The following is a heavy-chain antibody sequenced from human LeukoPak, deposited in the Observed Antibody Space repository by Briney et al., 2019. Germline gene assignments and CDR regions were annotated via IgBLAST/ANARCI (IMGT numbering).Heavy chain of an antibody. CDR2: INPSAGST. J-gene: IGHJ4*02. CDR3: ARGIAVAGRRFDY. Sequence: ASVKVSCKASRYNFTSYYMHWVRQAPGQGLEWMGIINPSAGSTSFPQKFQGRVTMTRDTSTSTVYMELSSLTSEDTAVYYCARGIAVAGRRFDYWGQGTLVTVSS. D-gene: IGHD6-19*01. CDR1: RYNFTSYY. V-gene: IGHV1-46*01.